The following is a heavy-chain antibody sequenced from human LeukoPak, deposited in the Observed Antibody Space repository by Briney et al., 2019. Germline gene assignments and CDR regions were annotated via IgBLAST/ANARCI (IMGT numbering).Heavy chain of an antibody. V-gene: IGHV5-51*01. D-gene: IGHD6-19*01. CDR2: IYPGDSDT. CDR3: ARLARIAVAGTLIWGAFHI. CDR1: GYSFTTSW. J-gene: IGHJ3*02. Sequence: GESLKISCKGSGYSFTTSWIGWVRQMPGKGLEWMGIIYPGDSDTRYSPSFQGHVTISADKSISTAYLQWSGLKASDTAMYYCARLARIAVAGTLIWGAFHIWGRGTMVTVSS.